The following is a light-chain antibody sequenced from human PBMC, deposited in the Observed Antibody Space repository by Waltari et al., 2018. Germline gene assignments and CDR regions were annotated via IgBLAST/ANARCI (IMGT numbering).Light chain of an antibody. Sequence: DIQMTQSPSTLSASVGDRVTITCRASQSISAWLAWYQLRPGKAPKLLISDASILERGVPSRFSGRGSGTEFTLTINSLQPDDFATYYCHQYTNFPLTFGGGTTVEIK. V-gene: IGKV1-5*01. J-gene: IGKJ4*01. CDR3: HQYTNFPLT. CDR1: QSISAW. CDR2: DAS.